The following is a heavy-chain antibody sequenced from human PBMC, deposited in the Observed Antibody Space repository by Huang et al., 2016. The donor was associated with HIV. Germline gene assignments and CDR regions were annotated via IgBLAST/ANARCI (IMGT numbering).Heavy chain of an antibody. CDR2: FRSKAFGGAA. V-gene: IGHV3-49*03. J-gene: IGHJ6*03. D-gene: IGHD4-17*01. CDR1: GFIFNDFA. Sequence: QLVESGGDSVQSGRSLRLSCRGSGFIFNDFAINWFRQSPGKGLEWRGFFRSKAFGGAAKSAPSVKDRFTVSRDEAKNVAFLQMDNLQVDDTAIYYCSPSGDDYFYFYMDVWGNGTTVIVS. CDR3: SPSGDDYFYFYMDV.